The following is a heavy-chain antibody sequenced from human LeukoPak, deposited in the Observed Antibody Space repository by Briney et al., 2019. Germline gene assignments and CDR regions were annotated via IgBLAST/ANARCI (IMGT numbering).Heavy chain of an antibody. V-gene: IGHV3-21*01. CDR1: GLTLSSYS. D-gene: IGHD1-1*01. J-gene: IGHJ1*01. CDR2: ISSSSSYI. CDR3: ARVHHWNDSPFQH. Sequence: PGGSLRLSCAASGLTLSSYSMNWVHQAPGKGLEWVSSISSSSSYIYYADSVKGRFTISRDNAKNSLYLQMNSLRAEDTAVYYCARVHHWNDSPFQHWGQGTLVTVSS.